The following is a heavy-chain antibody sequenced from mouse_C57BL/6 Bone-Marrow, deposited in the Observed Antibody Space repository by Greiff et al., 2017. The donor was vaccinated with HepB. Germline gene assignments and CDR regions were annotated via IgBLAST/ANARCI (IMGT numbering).Heavy chain of an antibody. CDR1: GYTFTDYY. CDR3: ARLGMVPYYFDY. Sequence: VQLQQSGPVLVKPGASVKMSCKASGYTFTDYYMNWVKQSHGKSLEWIGVINPYNGGTSYNQKFKGKATLTVDKSSSTAYMELNSLTSEDSAVYYCARLGMVPYYFDYWGQGTTLTVSS. V-gene: IGHV1-19*01. J-gene: IGHJ2*01. CDR2: INPYNGGT. D-gene: IGHD2-3*01.